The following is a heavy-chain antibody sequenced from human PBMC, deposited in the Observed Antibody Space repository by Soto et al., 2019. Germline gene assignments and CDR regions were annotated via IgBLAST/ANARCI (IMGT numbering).Heavy chain of an antibody. D-gene: IGHD3-3*01. CDR1: GFTFSSYA. V-gene: IGHV3-48*03. J-gene: IGHJ4*02. CDR3: ARGSRITIFGVVTSFDY. CDR2: ISSSGSSI. Sequence: PGGSLRLSCAASGFTFSSYAMNWVRQAPGKGLAWVSYISSSGSSIYYADSVKGRFTISRDNAKNSLYLQMNSLRAEDTAVYYCARGSRITIFGVVTSFDYWGQGTLVTVSS.